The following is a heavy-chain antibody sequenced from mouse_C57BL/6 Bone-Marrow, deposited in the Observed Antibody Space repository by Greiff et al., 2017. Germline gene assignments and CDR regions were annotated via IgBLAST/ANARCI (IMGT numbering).Heavy chain of an antibody. V-gene: IGHV1-69*01. CDR2: IDPSASYT. CDR3: SNLLAY. CDR1: GYTFTSYW. Sequence: VQLQQPGAELVMPGASVTLSCKASGYTFTSYWLHWVKQRPGQGLEWIGEIDPSASYTNYNQKFKGKSTLTVDKSSSTAYMRLSSLTSEASADYYCSNLLAYWGQGTLVTVSA. J-gene: IGHJ3*01.